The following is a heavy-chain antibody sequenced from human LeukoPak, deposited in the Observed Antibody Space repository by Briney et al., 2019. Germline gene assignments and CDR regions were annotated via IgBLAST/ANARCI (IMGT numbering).Heavy chain of an antibody. CDR2: IRSSSSYI. J-gene: IGHJ4*02. D-gene: IGHD5-18*01. CDR3: ASGQLWFPYYFDY. CDR1: GFTFSSYS. V-gene: IGHV3-21*01. Sequence: GGSLRLSCAASGFTFSSYSMNWVRQAPGKGLEWVSPIRSSSSYIYYADSVKGRFTISRDNAKNSLYLQMNSLRAEDTAVYYCASGQLWFPYYFDYWGQGTPVTVSS.